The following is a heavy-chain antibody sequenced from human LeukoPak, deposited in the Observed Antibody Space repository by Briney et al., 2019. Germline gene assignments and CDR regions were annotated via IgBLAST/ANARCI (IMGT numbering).Heavy chain of an antibody. V-gene: IGHV1-18*03. J-gene: IGHJ4*02. Sequence: ASVKVSCKASGYTFTSYGISWVRQAPGQGLEWMGWISGYSGDTNYVQKFQGRVTMATDTSTSTVYMELRSLRSDDMAVYYCARDIATVVHQEWGQGTLVTVSS. CDR2: ISGYSGDT. D-gene: IGHD2-2*01. CDR3: ARDIATVVHQE. CDR1: GYTFTSYG.